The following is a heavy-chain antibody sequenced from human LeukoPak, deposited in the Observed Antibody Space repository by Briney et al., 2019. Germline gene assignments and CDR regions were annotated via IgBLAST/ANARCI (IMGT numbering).Heavy chain of an antibody. V-gene: IGHV3-48*03. CDR1: GFTFSSYE. CDR2: ISSSGSTI. D-gene: IGHD6-19*01. J-gene: IGHJ4*02. CDR3: ARDHAVAGKGPGDY. Sequence: GGSLRLSCAASGFTFSSYEMNWVRQAPGKGLEWVSYISSSGSTIYYADSVKGRFTISRDNAKNSLYLQMNSLRAEDTAVYYCARDHAVAGKGPGDYWGQGTLVTVSS.